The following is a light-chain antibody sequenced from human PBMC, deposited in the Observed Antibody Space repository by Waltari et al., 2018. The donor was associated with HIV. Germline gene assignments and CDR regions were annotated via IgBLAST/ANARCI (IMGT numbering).Light chain of an antibody. J-gene: IGKJ1*01. CDR3: QQYYSILRT. V-gene: IGKV4-1*01. CDR1: QSVLYSSNNKNY. CDR2: WAS. Sequence: DIVMTQSPDSLAVSLGERGPINCNSSQSVLYSSNNKNYLAWYQQKPGQPPKLLIYWASTRESGVPDRFSGSGSGTDFTLTISSLQAEDVAVYYCQQYYSILRTFGQGTKVEIK.